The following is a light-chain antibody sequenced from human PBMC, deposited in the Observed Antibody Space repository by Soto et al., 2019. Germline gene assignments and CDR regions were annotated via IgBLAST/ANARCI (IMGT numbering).Light chain of an antibody. V-gene: IGKV1-12*01. CDR3: QQAKIFPLT. Sequence: DIQMTQSPSSVSASVGDRVTITCRASQDVSRWLAWYQQKPGRAPNLLIYAASELHSGVPSRFSGSGSGTYFTLTISSLQPEDFATYFCQQAKIFPLTFGGGTKVEIK. CDR1: QDVSRW. CDR2: AAS. J-gene: IGKJ4*01.